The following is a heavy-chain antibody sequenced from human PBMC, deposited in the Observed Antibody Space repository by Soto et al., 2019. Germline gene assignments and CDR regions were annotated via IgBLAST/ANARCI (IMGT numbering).Heavy chain of an antibody. Sequence: ASVKVSCKASGYTFPSFGINWVRQAPGQGLEWVGWVSVYNDDTKYAQNFQGRVSLTTDTSTSTTYMEVGSLRSDATAVYYCARTCRSGGSCYHEYWGEGTLVTVSS. CDR2: VSVYNDDT. D-gene: IGHD2-15*01. CDR1: GYTFPSFG. V-gene: IGHV1-18*01. J-gene: IGHJ4*02. CDR3: ARTCRSGGSCYHEY.